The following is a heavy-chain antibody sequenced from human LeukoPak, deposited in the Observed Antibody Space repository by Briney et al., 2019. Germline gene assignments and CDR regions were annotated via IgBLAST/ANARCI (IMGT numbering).Heavy chain of an antibody. Sequence: SETLSLTCTVSGASISSSTYFWGWIRQPPGKGLEWIGSIYYRGSTYYNPSLKSRVTISVDTSKNQFSLNLRSVTAADTAVYYCARRTTSLWFDPWGQGTLASVSS. CDR1: GASISSSTYF. V-gene: IGHV4-39*01. D-gene: IGHD1-14*01. CDR3: ARRTTSLWFDP. CDR2: IYYRGST. J-gene: IGHJ5*02.